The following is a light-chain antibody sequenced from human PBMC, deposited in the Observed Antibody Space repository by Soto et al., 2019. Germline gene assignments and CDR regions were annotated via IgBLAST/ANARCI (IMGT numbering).Light chain of an antibody. V-gene: IGLV2-11*01. Sequence: QSALTQPRSVSGSPGQSVTISCTGTSSDVGGYNYVSWYQHHPGNAPKLMIYDVTQRPSGVPDRFSGSKSGNTASLTISGLQAEDEAYYYCCSYAVTYTLWVFGGGTQLTVL. CDR2: DVT. CDR3: CSYAVTYTLWV. J-gene: IGLJ3*02. CDR1: SSDVGGYNY.